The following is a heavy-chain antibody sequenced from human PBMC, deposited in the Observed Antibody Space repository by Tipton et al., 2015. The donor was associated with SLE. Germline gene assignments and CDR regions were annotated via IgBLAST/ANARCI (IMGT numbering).Heavy chain of an antibody. CDR2: INHSGST. V-gene: IGHV4-34*01. D-gene: IGHD3-10*01. CDR1: GGSFSGYY. Sequence: TLSLTCAVYGGSFSGYYWSWIRQPPGKGLEWIGEINHSGSTNYNPSLKSRVTISVDTSKNQFSLKLSSVTAADTAAYYCAGAAPGVQGVNDAFDIWGQGTMVTVSS. J-gene: IGHJ3*02. CDR3: AGAAPGVQGVNDAFDI.